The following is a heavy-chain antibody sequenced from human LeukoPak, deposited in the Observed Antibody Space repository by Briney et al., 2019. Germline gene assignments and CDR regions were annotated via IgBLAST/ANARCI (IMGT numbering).Heavy chain of an antibody. CDR1: GFTFSSYG. CDR2: ISYDGSNK. CDR3: AREYSSSSGRSFDY. J-gene: IGHJ4*02. D-gene: IGHD6-6*01. V-gene: IGHV3-30*03. Sequence: GSLRLSCAASGFTFSSYGMHWVRQAPGKGLEWVAVISYDGSNKYYADSVKGRFTISRDNSKNTLYLQMNSLRAEDTAVYYCAREYSSSSGRSFDYWGQGTLVTVSS.